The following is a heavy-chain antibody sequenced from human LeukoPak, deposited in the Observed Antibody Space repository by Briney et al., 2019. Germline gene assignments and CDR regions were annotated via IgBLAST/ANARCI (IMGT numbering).Heavy chain of an antibody. J-gene: IGHJ4*02. CDR1: GYTFTDYY. D-gene: IGHD1-1*01. CDR2: IGPNSGET. V-gene: IGHV1-2*02. Sequence: GASVKVSCKASGYTFTDYYMHWVRQAPGQGLEWMGWIGPNSGETSYAQKFQGRVTMTRDTSIRTVYMEVNSLRPDDTAVFYCARDGNFDYWGQGTLVTVSS. CDR3: ARDGNFDY.